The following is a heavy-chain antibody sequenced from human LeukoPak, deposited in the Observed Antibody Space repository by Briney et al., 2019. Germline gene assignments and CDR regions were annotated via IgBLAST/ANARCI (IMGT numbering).Heavy chain of an antibody. D-gene: IGHD3-22*01. CDR3: ARVVSSGYHNWFDP. J-gene: IGHJ5*02. CDR1: GFTFSSYE. CDR2: ISSSGSTI. Sequence: GGSLRLSCAASGFTFSSYEMNWVRQAPGKGLEWVSYISSSGSTIYYSDSVKGRFTISRDNAKNSLYLQMNNLRAEDTAVYYCARVVSSGYHNWFDPWGQGTLVTVSS. V-gene: IGHV3-48*03.